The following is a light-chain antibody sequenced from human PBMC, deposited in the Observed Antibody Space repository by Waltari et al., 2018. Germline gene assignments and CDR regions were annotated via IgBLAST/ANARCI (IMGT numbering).Light chain of an antibody. CDR3: MQGTHWPLT. Sequence: DVVMTQSPLSLPVTLGRPASISCKSSQSLVHSDGNTYLAWFQQRPGQSRRRLIYKVSNRESRVPDRFSASGSGTDVTLKISRVEAEDGGVYYCMQGTHWPLTFGGGTKVEIK. CDR1: QSLVHSDGNTY. V-gene: IGKV2-30*02. J-gene: IGKJ4*02. CDR2: KVS.